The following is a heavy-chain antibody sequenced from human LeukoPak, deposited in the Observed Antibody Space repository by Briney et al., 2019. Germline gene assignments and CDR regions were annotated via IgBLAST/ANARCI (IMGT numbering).Heavy chain of an antibody. CDR2: VNRDGSET. CDR3: ARNNGMDV. V-gene: IGHV3-7*03. J-gene: IGHJ6*02. CDR1: GFALSSHW. Sequence: GGSLRLSCAASGFALSSHWMTWVRQVQGRGPEWVANVNRDGSETYYLDSVKGRFTISKDNAKNSLYLQMNSLRAEDTALYHCARNNGMDVWGQGTTVIVSS.